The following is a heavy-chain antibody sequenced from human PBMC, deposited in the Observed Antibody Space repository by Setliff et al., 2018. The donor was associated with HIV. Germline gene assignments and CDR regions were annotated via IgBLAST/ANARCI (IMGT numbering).Heavy chain of an antibody. CDR1: GYTFTSYA. V-gene: IGHV1-3*01. D-gene: IGHD1-26*01. CDR3: AREGIVGATLRYYYYAMDV. J-gene: IGHJ6*02. Sequence: ASVKVSCKTSGYTFTSYAMHWVRQAPGQRLEWMGWINAGNGNTKYSQKFQGRVTITRDTSASTAYMELRSLRSDDTAVYYCAREGIVGATLRYYYYAMDVWGQGTTVTVSS. CDR2: INAGNGNT.